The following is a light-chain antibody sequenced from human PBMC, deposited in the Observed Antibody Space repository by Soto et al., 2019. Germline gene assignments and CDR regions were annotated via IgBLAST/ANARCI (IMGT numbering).Light chain of an antibody. Sequence: ETVLTQSPATLSLSPGERATLSCRSSKSVSSYLAWYQQKPGQAPRLLIYDASNRATGIPARFSGSGSGTDFTLTISSLEPEDFAVYYCQQRSSWSWTFGQGTKVEIK. V-gene: IGKV3-11*01. CDR1: KSVSSY. CDR2: DAS. CDR3: QQRSSWSWT. J-gene: IGKJ1*01.